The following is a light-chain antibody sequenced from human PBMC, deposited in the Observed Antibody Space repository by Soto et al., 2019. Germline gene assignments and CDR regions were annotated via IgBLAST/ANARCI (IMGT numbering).Light chain of an antibody. CDR1: QSVSSSY. V-gene: IGKV3-20*01. J-gene: IGKJ5*01. Sequence: EIVFTNSPVTLSWSPAERATLSCRASQSVSSSYLAWYQQKPGQAPRLLIYGASSRATGIPDRFSGSGSGTDFTLTISRLEPEDFAVYYCQQYGSALGITFGQVARLEIK. CDR2: GAS. CDR3: QQYGSALGIT.